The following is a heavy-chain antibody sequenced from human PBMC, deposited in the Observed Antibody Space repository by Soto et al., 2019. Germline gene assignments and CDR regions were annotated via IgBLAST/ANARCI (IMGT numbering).Heavy chain of an antibody. J-gene: IGHJ4*02. V-gene: IGHV1-18*01. CDR2: ISAYNGNT. CDR3: ARDVNCSGGSCYSRDFDY. CDR1: GYTFTSYG. Sequence: ASVKVSCKASGYTFTSYGISWVRQAPGRGLEWMGWISAYNGNTNYAQKLQGRVTMTTDTSTSTAYMELRSLRSDDTAVYYCARDVNCSGGSCYSRDFDYWGQGTLVTVSS. D-gene: IGHD2-15*01.